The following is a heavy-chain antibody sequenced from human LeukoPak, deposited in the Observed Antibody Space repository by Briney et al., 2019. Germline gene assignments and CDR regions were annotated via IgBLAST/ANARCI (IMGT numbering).Heavy chain of an antibody. V-gene: IGHV4-34*01. CDR1: GGSFSAYY. Sequence: SQTLSLTCAVYGGSFSAYYWSWIRQPPGKGLEWIGEINHSGSTNYNPSLKSRVTISVDTSKNQFSLKLSSVTAADTAVYYCASTPDDFWSGYSMTKWFDPWGQGTLVTVSS. D-gene: IGHD3-3*01. CDR3: ASTPDDFWSGYSMTKWFDP. J-gene: IGHJ5*02. CDR2: INHSGST.